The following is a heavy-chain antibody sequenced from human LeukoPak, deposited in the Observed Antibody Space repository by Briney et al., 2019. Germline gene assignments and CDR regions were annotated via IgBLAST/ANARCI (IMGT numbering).Heavy chain of an antibody. CDR2: IYYSGST. CDR3: AGHPNRGKRELHFDY. V-gene: IGHV4-39*01. D-gene: IGHD1-26*01. CDR1: GGSISSSSYY. J-gene: IGHJ4*02. Sequence: SETLSLTCTVSGGSISSSSYYWGWIRQPPGKGLEWIGSIYYSGSTYYNPSLKSRVTISVDTSKNQFSLKLSSVTAADTAVYYCAGHPNRGKRELHFDYWGQGTLVTVSS.